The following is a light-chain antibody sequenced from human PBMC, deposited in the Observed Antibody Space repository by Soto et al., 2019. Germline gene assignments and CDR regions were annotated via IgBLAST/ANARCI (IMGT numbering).Light chain of an antibody. Sequence: EIVMTQSPATLSVSPGERATLSCRASQSVNSNLAWYQQKPGQAPRLLIYAASTRATGIPSRFSGSGSGTEFTLTISSLQSEDLAVYYCQQYNKWPPYTFGQGTKLEIK. CDR3: QQYNKWPPYT. CDR1: QSVNSN. CDR2: AAS. J-gene: IGKJ2*01. V-gene: IGKV3-15*01.